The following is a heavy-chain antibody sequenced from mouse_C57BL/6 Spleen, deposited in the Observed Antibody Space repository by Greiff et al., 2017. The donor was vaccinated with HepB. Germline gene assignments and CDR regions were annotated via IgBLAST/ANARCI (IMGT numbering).Heavy chain of an antibody. CDR3: ARRAQATYYAMDY. J-gene: IGHJ4*01. D-gene: IGHD3-2*02. CDR2: INPYNGDT. CDR1: GYSFTGYF. Sequence: EVQLQQSGPELVKPGDSVKISCKASGYSFTGYFMNWVMQSHGKSLEWIGRINPYNGDTFYNQKFKGKATLTVDKSSSTAHMELRSLTSEDSAVYYCARRAQATYYAMDYWGQGTSVTVSS. V-gene: IGHV1-20*01.